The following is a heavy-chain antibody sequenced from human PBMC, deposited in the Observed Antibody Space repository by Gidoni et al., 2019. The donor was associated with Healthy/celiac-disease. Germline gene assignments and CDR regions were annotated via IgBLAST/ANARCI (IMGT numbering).Heavy chain of an antibody. Sequence: QVQLVESGGGLVKPGGSLRLACAASGFTFSDYYMSWIRQAPGKGLEWVSYISSSSSYTNYADSVKGRFTISRDNAKNSLYLQMNSLRAEDTAVYYCARDRAVAVTEQVAFDIWGQGTMVTVSS. CDR2: ISSSSSYT. D-gene: IGHD6-19*01. CDR1: GFTFSDYY. J-gene: IGHJ3*02. CDR3: ARDRAVAVTEQVAFDI. V-gene: IGHV3-11*06.